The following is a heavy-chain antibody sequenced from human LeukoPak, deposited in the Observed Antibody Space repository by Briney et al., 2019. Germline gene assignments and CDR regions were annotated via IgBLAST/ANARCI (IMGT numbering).Heavy chain of an antibody. CDR1: GFTFDDYA. V-gene: IGHV3-43*02. CDR3: AKGSSWFDY. Sequence: GSLRLSCAASGFTFDDYAMHWVRQGPGKGLEWVSAISRDGGSTYYADSVKGRFTISRGNSKNSLYLQMNSLRTEDTALYYCAKGSSWFDYWGQGTLVTVSS. D-gene: IGHD6-13*01. J-gene: IGHJ4*02. CDR2: ISRDGGST.